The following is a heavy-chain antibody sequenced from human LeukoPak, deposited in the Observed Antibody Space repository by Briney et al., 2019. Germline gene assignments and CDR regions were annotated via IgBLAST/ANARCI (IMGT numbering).Heavy chain of an antibody. CDR3: AKGTLGHCNGASCYPLDY. D-gene: IGHD2-15*01. V-gene: IGHV3-23*01. Sequence: GGSLRLSCAASGFAFSNYAMAWVRQAPGKEPEWVSVITGGGADTYQIDSVKGRFTISRDNSKNTLYLQMNSLRAEDTAVYFCAKGTLGHCNGASCYPLDYWGQGTLVTVSS. CDR1: GFAFSNYA. CDR2: ITGGGADT. J-gene: IGHJ4*02.